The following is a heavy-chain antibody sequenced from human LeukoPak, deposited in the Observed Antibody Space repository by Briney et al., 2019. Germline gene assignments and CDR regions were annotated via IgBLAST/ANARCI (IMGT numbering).Heavy chain of an antibody. CDR3: ARGDRYTGYSSGWYYPIDY. CDR2: ISYDGSNK. V-gene: IGHV3-30-3*01. CDR1: GFTFSSYA. Sequence: GRSLRLSSAASGFTFSSYAMHWVRQAPGKGLEWVAVISYDGSNKYYADSVKGRFTISRDNSKNTLYLQMNSLRAEDTAVYYCARGDRYTGYSSGWYYPIDYWGQGTLVTVSS. D-gene: IGHD6-19*01. J-gene: IGHJ4*02.